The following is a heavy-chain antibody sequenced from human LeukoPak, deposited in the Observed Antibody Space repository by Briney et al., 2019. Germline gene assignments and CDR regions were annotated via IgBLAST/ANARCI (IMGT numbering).Heavy chain of an antibody. Sequence: ASVKVSCKASGYTFTSYYMNWVRQAPGQGLEWMGIINPGGGSTIYAQKFQGRVTMPRDMSTSTVYMELSSLRSEDTAVYYCARECITYYDAGGYCDYWGQGTLVTVSS. D-gene: IGHD3-22*01. CDR2: INPGGGST. V-gene: IGHV1-46*01. CDR3: ARECITYYDAGGYCDY. J-gene: IGHJ4*02. CDR1: GYTFTSYY.